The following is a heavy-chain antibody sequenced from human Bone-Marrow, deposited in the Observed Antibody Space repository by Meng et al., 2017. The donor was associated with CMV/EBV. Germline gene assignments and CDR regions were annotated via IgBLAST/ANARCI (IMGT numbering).Heavy chain of an antibody. J-gene: IGHJ4*02. CDR3: ARGHYYDSSGYYWGADYFDY. V-gene: IGHV1-18*01. Sequence: ASVKVSCKASGDTFSKYVTSWVRQAPGQGLEWMGWISAYNGNTNYAQKLQGRVTMTTDTSTSTAYMELRSLRSDDTAVYYCARGHYYDSSGYYWGADYFDYWGQGMLVTVSS. CDR2: ISAYNGNT. CDR1: GDTFSKYV. D-gene: IGHD3-22*01.